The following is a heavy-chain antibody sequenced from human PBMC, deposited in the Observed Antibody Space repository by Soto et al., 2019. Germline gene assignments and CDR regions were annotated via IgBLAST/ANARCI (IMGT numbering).Heavy chain of an antibody. CDR3: ARDRAYYDFWSGPVGYYGMDV. D-gene: IGHD3-3*01. CDR1: GGSIRSYY. CDR2: IYYSGST. J-gene: IGHJ6*02. V-gene: IGHV4-59*01. Sequence: PSETLSLTCTVSGGSIRSYYWSWIRQPPGKGLEWIGYIYYSGSTNYNPSLKSRVTISVDTSKNQFSLKLSSVTAADTAVYYCARDRAYYDFWSGPVGYYGMDVWGQGTTVTVSS.